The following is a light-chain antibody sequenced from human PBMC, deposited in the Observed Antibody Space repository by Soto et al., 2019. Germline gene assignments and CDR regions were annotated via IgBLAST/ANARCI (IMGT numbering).Light chain of an antibody. CDR1: QSVRKN. Sequence: EIVMTHSPATLLLSTCETATLSFRASQSVRKNLAWYQQKPGQAPRLLIYGTSNRATGIPDRISGSRSGTEFTLTISSLQSEDFGVYYCQQFDDWPTFGQGTKVDIK. CDR3: QQFDDWPT. J-gene: IGKJ1*01. V-gene: IGKV3-15*01. CDR2: GTS.